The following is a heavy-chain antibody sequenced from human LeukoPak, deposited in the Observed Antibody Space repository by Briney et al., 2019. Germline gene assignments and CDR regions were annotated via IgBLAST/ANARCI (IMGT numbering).Heavy chain of an antibody. J-gene: IGHJ5*02. V-gene: IGHV1-18*01. CDR3: ARDPRQYCSSTSCYYNWFDP. D-gene: IGHD2-2*01. CDR2: ISAYNGNT. CDR1: GYTFTSYG. Sequence: GASVKVSCKASGYTFTSYGISWVRQAPGQGLEWVGWISAYNGNTNYAQKLQGRVTMTTDTSTSTAYMELRSLRSDDTAVYYCARDPRQYCSSTSCYYNWFDPWGQGTLVTVSS.